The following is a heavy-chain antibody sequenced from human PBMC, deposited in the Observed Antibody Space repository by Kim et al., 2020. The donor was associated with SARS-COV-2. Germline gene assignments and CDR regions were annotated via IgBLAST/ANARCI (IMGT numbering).Heavy chain of an antibody. D-gene: IGHD6-13*01. CDR1: RFTFNNYW. J-gene: IGHJ6*02. V-gene: IGHV3-7*03. Sequence: GGSLRLSCAASRFTFNNYWMTWVRQAPGKGLEWVANIKQDGSEKYYVDSVKGRFTISRDNTNNSLYLQMNSLRAEDTAVYYCARETYSSSWADFYYNYYGMDVWGQGTTVTVSS. CDR3: ARETYSSSWADFYYNYYGMDV. CDR2: IKQDGSEK.